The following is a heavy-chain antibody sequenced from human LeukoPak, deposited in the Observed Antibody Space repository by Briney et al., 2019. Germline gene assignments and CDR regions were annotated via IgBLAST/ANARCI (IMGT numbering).Heavy chain of an antibody. Sequence: ASVKVSCKTSGYTFTNYDINWVRQASGQGLEWMGWMNSSTGNTGYAQKFQGRVTMTRDTSTNTAYMELRSLRSEDTAVYFCARSRYGDYSPWGQGTLVIVSS. CDR3: ARSRYGDYSP. CDR1: GYTFTNYD. V-gene: IGHV1-8*01. J-gene: IGHJ5*02. D-gene: IGHD4-17*01. CDR2: MNSSTGNT.